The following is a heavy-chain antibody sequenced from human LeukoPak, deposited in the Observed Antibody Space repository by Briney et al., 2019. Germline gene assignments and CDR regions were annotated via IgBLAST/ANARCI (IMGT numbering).Heavy chain of an antibody. V-gene: IGHV4-59*08. CDR1: GGSIGTYY. J-gene: IGHJ4*02. CDR3: ARQEDMGRSVDY. Sequence: SETLSLTCTVSGGSIGTYYYWTWIRQPPGKGLEWIGYISYSGNTNYNPSFKSRVTISIDTSKNQFSLKLSSVTAADTAVYYCARQEDMGRSVDYWGQGTLVTVSS. CDR2: ISYSGNT.